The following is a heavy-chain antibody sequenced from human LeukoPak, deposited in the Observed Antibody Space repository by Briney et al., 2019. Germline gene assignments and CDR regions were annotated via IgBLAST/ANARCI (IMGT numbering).Heavy chain of an antibody. Sequence: GGSLRLSFAASGFTFSISAMNWVRQAPGKGLEWVSAIIGSGGSTYYADSVKGRFTVSRDNSKNMLYLQMNSLRAEDTAVYYCARGGYYGSGRQYFDYWGQGTLVTVSS. D-gene: IGHD3-10*01. J-gene: IGHJ4*02. CDR1: GFTFSISA. V-gene: IGHV3-23*01. CDR2: IIGSGGST. CDR3: ARGGYYGSGRQYFDY.